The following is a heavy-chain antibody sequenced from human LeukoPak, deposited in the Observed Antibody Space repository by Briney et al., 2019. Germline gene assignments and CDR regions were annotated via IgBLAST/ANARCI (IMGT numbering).Heavy chain of an antibody. Sequence: SETLPLTCTVSGGSISSYYWSWIRQPAGKGLEWIGRIYTSGSTNYNPSLKSRVTMSVDTSKNQFSLKLSSVTAADTAVYYCPLDYGSGSFDPWGQGTLVTVSS. J-gene: IGHJ5*02. CDR3: PLDYGSGSFDP. V-gene: IGHV4-4*07. CDR2: IYTSGST. D-gene: IGHD3-10*01. CDR1: GGSISSYY.